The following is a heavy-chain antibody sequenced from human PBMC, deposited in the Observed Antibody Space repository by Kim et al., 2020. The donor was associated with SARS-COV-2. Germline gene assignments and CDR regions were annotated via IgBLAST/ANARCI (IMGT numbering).Heavy chain of an antibody. D-gene: IGHD3-10*01. Sequence: SETLSLTCTVSGGSISSSSYYWGWIRQPPGKGLEWIGSIYYSGSTYYNPSLKSRVTISVDTSKNQFSLKLSSVTAADTAVYYCARRPYYPYYFDYWGQGTLVTVSP. CDR3: ARRPYYPYYFDY. V-gene: IGHV4-39*01. J-gene: IGHJ4*02. CDR2: IYYSGST. CDR1: GGSISSSSYY.